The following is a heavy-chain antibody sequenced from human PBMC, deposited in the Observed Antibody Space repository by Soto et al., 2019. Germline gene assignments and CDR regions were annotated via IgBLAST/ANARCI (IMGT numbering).Heavy chain of an antibody. V-gene: IGHV5-10-1*01. D-gene: IGHD3-22*01. CDR1: CYSFPNNW. Sequence: GESLTISCQGSCYSFPNNWITCVRQMPGNGLEWMGRIDLTDSYTSYSPSFQGHVSFSDDKSINTAYLQWRSLRASDTAMYYCARHGGDPYVSSGDHYSQDYWGQGTGVTV. CDR2: IDLTDSYT. CDR3: ARHGGDPYVSSGDHYSQDY. J-gene: IGHJ4*02.